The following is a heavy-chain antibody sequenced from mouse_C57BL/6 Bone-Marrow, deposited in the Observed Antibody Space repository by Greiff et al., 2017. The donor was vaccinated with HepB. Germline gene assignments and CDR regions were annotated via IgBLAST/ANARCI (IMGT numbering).Heavy chain of an antibody. D-gene: IGHD2-10*02. V-gene: IGHV1-18*01. CDR2: INPNNGGT. CDR1: GYTFTDYN. J-gene: IGHJ3*01. Sequence: EVQLQQPGAELVKPGASVKLSCKASGYTFTDYNMDWVKQSHGKSLEWIGDINPNNGGTIYNQKFKGKATLTVDKSSSTAYMELRSLTSEDTAVYYCARGGYGNYWFAYWGQGTLVTVSA. CDR3: ARGGYGNYWFAY.